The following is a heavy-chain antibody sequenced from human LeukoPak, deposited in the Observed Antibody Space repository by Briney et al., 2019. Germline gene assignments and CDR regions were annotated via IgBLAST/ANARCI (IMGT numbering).Heavy chain of an antibody. CDR3: ARWDGDYRRLDY. Sequence: SVKVSCTASGGTFSSYAISWVRQAPGQGLEWMGRIIPIFGIANYAQKFQGRVTITADKFTSTAYMELSSLRSEDTAVYYCARWDGDYRRLDYWGQGTLVTVSS. CDR2: IIPIFGIA. V-gene: IGHV1-69*04. J-gene: IGHJ4*02. CDR1: GGTFSSYA. D-gene: IGHD4-17*01.